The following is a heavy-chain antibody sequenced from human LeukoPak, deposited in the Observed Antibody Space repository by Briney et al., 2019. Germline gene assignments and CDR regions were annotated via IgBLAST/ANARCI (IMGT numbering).Heavy chain of an antibody. CDR2: IIPIFGTA. V-gene: IGHV1-69*13. Sequence: GASVKVSCKASGGTFSSYAISWVRQAPGQGLEWMGGIIPIFGTANSAQKFQGRVTITADESTSTAYMELSSLRSEDTAVYYCARDGYDYVWGSYRPSYWGQGTLVTVSS. CDR1: GGTFSSYA. CDR3: ARDGYDYVWGSYRPSY. D-gene: IGHD3-16*02. J-gene: IGHJ4*02.